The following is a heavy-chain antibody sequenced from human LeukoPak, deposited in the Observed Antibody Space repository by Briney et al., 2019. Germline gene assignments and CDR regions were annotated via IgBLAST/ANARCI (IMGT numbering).Heavy chain of an antibody. Sequence: SETLSLTCTVSGGSISSYYWSWIRQPPGKGVEWIGYIYSSGSTQYNPSLKSRVTISVDTSKNQFSLKLSSVTAADTAVYFCARYSCTSGTCYYFDYWGQGILVTVSS. CDR1: GGSISSYY. CDR3: ARYSCTSGTCYYFDY. J-gene: IGHJ4*02. CDR2: IYSSGST. V-gene: IGHV4-59*01. D-gene: IGHD2-15*01.